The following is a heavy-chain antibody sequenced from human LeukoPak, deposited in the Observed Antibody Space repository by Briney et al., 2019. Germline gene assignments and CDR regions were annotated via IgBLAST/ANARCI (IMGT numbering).Heavy chain of an antibody. D-gene: IGHD3-10*01. CDR1: GFTFSSYA. Sequence: PGGSLRLSCAASGFTFSSYAMHWVRQAPGKGLEWVAVISYDGSNKYYADSVKGRFTISRDNAKNSLYLQMNSLRAEDTAVYYCARVLRGGGDAFDIWGQGTMVTVPS. CDR2: ISYDGSNK. V-gene: IGHV3-30-3*01. J-gene: IGHJ3*02. CDR3: ARVLRGGGDAFDI.